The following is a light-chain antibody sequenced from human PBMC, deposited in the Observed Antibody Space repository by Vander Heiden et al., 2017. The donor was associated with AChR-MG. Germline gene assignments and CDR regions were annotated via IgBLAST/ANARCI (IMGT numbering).Light chain of an antibody. CDR1: SSDVGDDKY. V-gene: IGLV2-14*03. CDR3: SSYTGSTYRVV. J-gene: IGLJ2*01. CDR2: DVS. Sequence: QSALTQPASVSGSPGQSITIPCTGISSDVGDDKYVSWYQQFPGKAPKVMIYDVSNRPSGVSDRFSGSESANTAYLTISGLQAEDEADYFCSSYTGSTYRVVFGGGTRLTVL.